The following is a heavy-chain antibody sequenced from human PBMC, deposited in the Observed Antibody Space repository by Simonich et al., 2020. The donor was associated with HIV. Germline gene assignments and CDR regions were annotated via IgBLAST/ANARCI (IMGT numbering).Heavy chain of an antibody. D-gene: IGHD3-10*01. J-gene: IGHJ4*02. CDR2: YPHGSS. CDR1: VYSVSRAYY. V-gene: IGHV4-38-2*01. CDR3: GRTNYGSGIDY. Sequence: QVQLQESGPGLVKPSATLSLTCAVSVYSVSRAYYWGWIRQPPGTGLEWFGTYPHGSSNYTPSLKSRLTISVDMSKNQVYLNLSSVTAADTAVYYCGRTNYGSGIDYWGQGTLVTVSS.